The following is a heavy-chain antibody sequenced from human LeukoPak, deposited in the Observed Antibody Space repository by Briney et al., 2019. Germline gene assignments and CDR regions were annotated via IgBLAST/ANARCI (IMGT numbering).Heavy chain of an antibody. CDR2: IYYRGST. CDR3: ARRRPSGYRGPLTWFDP. CDR1: GGSISSYY. J-gene: IGHJ5*02. Sequence: SETLSLTCTVSGGSISSYYWSWIRQPPGKGLEWIGYIYYRGSTNYNPSLKSRVTISVDTSKNQFSLKLSSVTAADTAVYYCARRRPSGYRGPLTWFDPWGQGTLVTVSS. D-gene: IGHD3-9*01. V-gene: IGHV4-59*01.